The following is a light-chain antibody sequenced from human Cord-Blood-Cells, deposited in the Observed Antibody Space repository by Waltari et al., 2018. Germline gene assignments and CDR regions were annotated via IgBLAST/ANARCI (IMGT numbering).Light chain of an antibody. CDR1: SGSLSISSY. Sequence: QTVVTQEPSFAVSPGGTVTLTCGFSSGSLSISSYPSWYQQTPGQAPRTLIYSTNTRSSGVPDRFSGSILGNKAALTITGAQADDESDYYCVLYMGSGISVFGGGTKLTVL. CDR2: STN. J-gene: IGLJ2*01. V-gene: IGLV8-61*01. CDR3: VLYMGSGISV.